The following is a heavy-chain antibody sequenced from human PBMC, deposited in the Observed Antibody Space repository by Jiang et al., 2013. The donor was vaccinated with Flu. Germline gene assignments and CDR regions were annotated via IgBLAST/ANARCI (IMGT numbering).Heavy chain of an antibody. J-gene: IGHJ4*02. V-gene: IGHV3-23*04. Sequence: VQLVESGGGLVQPGGSLRLSCAASGFTFSNYGMSWVRQAPGRGLEWVSSISGNNGGTSYADSVKGRFTISRDNSKNRLYLQLDSLRAGDTAVYYCAKGDCDNDCFLNDFWGQGTLVAVSS. CDR3: AKGDCDNDCFLNDF. CDR1: GFTFSNYG. CDR2: ISGNNGGT. D-gene: IGHD2-21*02.